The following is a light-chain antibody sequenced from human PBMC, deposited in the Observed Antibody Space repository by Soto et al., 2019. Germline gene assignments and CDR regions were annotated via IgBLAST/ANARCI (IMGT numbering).Light chain of an antibody. V-gene: IGKV1-9*01. CDR3: QQLNSYPPF. Sequence: DIQLTQSPSFLSASVGDRVTITCRASQGISSDLAWYQQKPGKAPKLLIYAATTLQSGVPSRFRGSGSRTEFTLTISSLQPEDFATYYCQQLNSYPPFFGGGTKVEIK. J-gene: IGKJ4*01. CDR2: AAT. CDR1: QGISSD.